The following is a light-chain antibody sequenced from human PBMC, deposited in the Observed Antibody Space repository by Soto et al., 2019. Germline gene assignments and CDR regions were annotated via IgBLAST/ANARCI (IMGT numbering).Light chain of an antibody. J-gene: IGLJ1*01. CDR3: SSYTSSSTLCV. Sequence: QSVLTQPASVSGSPGQSITISCTGTSSDVGGYNYVSWYQQHPGKAPKLMIYEVSNRPSEVSNRFSGSKSGNTASLTISGLQAEDEADYYRSSYTSSSTLCVFGTGTRSPS. V-gene: IGLV2-14*01. CDR2: EVS. CDR1: SSDVGGYNY.